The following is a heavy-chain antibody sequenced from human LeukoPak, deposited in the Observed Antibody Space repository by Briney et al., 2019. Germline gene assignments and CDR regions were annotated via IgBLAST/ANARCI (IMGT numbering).Heavy chain of an antibody. D-gene: IGHD6-19*01. Sequence: PGGSLRLSCAASGFTFSSYWMHWVRQAPGKGLVWVSSISSSSSYIYYADSVKGRFTISRDNAKNSLYLQMNSLRAEDTALYYCARGGENSGFDYWGQGTLVIVSS. J-gene: IGHJ4*02. CDR3: ARGGENSGFDY. CDR1: GFTFSSYW. CDR2: ISSSSSYI. V-gene: IGHV3-21*01.